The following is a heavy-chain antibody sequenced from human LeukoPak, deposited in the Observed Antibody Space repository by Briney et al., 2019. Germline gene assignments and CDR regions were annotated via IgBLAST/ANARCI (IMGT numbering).Heavy chain of an antibody. Sequence: SETLSLTCTVSGGSISSSSYYWGWIRQPSGKGLEWIGSIYYSGSTYYNPSLKSRVTISVDTSKNQFSLKLSSVTAADTAVYYCARDRYGGSPPTRDFDYWGQGTLVTVSS. CDR3: ARDRYGGSPPTRDFDY. J-gene: IGHJ4*02. CDR1: GGSISSSSYY. CDR2: IYYSGST. V-gene: IGHV4-39*07. D-gene: IGHD4-23*01.